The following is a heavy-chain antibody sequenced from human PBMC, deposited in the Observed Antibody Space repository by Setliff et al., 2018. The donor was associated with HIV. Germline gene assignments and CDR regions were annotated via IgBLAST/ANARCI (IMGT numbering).Heavy chain of an antibody. CDR2: IIPIFGTT. D-gene: IGHD3-22*01. Sequence: GASVKVSCKASGGTFSSYTINWVRQAPGQGLEWMGGIIPIFGTTNYAQKFQGRVTITADESTSTAYMELSSLRSEDTAVYYCARGGVYYYDSSGWSMDYWGQGTLVTVSS. J-gene: IGHJ4*02. CDR3: ARGGVYYYDSSGWSMDY. CDR1: GGTFSSYT. V-gene: IGHV1-69*13.